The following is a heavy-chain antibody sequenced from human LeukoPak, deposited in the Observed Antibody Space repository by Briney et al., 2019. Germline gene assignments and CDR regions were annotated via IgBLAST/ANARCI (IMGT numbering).Heavy chain of an antibody. CDR1: GFSFNAHS. CDR3: ARVVGYSSSREAFDI. J-gene: IGHJ3*02. Sequence: GGSLRLSCAASGFSFNAHSMSWVRQAPGKGLEWISYISRSSGSIDYADSVKGRFAISRDNAEKSLFLQMNSLRAEDTAVYYCARVVGYSSSREAFDIWGQGTTVTVSS. V-gene: IGHV3-48*04. CDR2: ISRSSGSI. D-gene: IGHD6-13*01.